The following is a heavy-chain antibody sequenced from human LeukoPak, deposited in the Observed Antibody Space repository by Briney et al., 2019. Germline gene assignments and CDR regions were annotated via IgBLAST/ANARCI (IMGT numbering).Heavy chain of an antibody. CDR3: AKDPGSAVAGPGHAFDI. D-gene: IGHD6-19*01. CDR1: GFTFDDYA. J-gene: IGHJ3*02. Sequence: GGPLRLSCAASGFTFDDYAMHWVRQAPGKGLEWVSGISWNSGSIGYADSVKGRFTISRDNAKNSLYLQMNSLRAEDTALYYCAKDPGSAVAGPGHAFDIWGQGTMVTVSS. V-gene: IGHV3-9*01. CDR2: ISWNSGSI.